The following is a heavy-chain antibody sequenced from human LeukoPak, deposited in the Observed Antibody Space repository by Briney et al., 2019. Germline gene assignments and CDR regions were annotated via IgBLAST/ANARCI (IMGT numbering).Heavy chain of an antibody. J-gene: IGHJ2*01. CDR1: GGTFGSYV. CDR2: IIPIFGTA. V-gene: IGHV1-69*01. D-gene: IGHD5-18*01. CDR3: AKEGDTALVTVYFDL. Sequence: SVKVSCKASGGTFGSYVISWVRQAPGQGLEWMGGIIPIFGTAHYAQKFQGRLTITADESTSTVYMEMSSLRSEDTAMYYCAKEGDTALVTVYFDLWGRGTLVTVSA.